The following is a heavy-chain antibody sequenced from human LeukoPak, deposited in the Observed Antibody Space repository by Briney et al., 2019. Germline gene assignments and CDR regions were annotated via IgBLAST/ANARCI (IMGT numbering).Heavy chain of an antibody. V-gene: IGHV4-34*01. CDR3: ARNSLGFWSGYSTLDY. Sequence: SETLSLTCAVYGGSFSGYYWSWIRQPPGKGLGWIGEINHSGSTNYNPSLKSRVTISVDTSKNQFSLKLSSVTAADTAVYYCARNSLGFWSGYSTLDYWGQGTLVTVSS. D-gene: IGHD3-3*01. CDR2: INHSGST. J-gene: IGHJ4*02. CDR1: GGSFSGYY.